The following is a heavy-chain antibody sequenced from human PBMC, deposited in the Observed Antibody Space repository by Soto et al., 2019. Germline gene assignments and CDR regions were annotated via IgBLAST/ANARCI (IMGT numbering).Heavy chain of an antibody. CDR3: ARDIVVVPAAHYYGMDV. J-gene: IGHJ6*02. CDR2: IIPIFGTA. D-gene: IGHD2-2*01. CDR1: GGTFSSYA. V-gene: IGHV1-69*01. Sequence: QVQLVQSGAEVKKPGSSVKVSCKASGGTFSSYAISWVRQAPGQGLEWMGGIIPIFGTANYAQKFQGRVTITADESTSTAYMELSSQRSEDTAVYYCARDIVVVPAAHYYGMDVWGQGTTVTVSS.